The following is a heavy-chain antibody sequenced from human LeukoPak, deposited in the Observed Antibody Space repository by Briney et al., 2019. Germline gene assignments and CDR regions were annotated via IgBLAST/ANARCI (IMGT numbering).Heavy chain of an antibody. J-gene: IGHJ4*02. CDR3: ARLYSGYEIYFDY. CDR1: GGSISSHY. D-gene: IGHD5-12*01. CDR2: ISYSGST. Sequence: SETLSLTCTVSGGSISSHYWIWIRQPPGKGLEWIGDISYSGSTNYNPSLKSRVTIPVHTSKTPSSLKLSSVTAADTAVYYCARLYSGYEIYFDYWGQGTLVTVSS. V-gene: IGHV4-59*11.